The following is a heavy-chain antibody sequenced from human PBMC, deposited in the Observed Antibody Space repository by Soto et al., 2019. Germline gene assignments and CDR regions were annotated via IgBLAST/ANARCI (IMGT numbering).Heavy chain of an antibody. CDR1: RGSITSSSHY. J-gene: IGHJ4*02. Sequence: QLQLRESGPGLARPSETLSLTCTVSRGSITSSSHYWGWIRQPPGKGLEWIGTIFSTGGTFYNPSLKNRVTMSVDASKNHCSLRLSSVTAADSAVYYCTFPFCRGGSCYFHYWGQGTLVAVSS. D-gene: IGHD2-15*01. V-gene: IGHV4-39*02. CDR2: IFSTGGT. CDR3: TFPFCRGGSCYFHY.